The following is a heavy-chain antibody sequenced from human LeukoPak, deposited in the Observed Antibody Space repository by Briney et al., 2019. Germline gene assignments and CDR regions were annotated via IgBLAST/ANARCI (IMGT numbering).Heavy chain of an antibody. J-gene: IGHJ4*02. Sequence: SETLSLTCTVSGGSISTYYWGWIRQPPGKGPEWIGSIYYSGSTYYNPSLKSRVTISVDTSKNQFSLKLSSVTAADTAVYYCARPYSSGWYPFDYWGQGTLVTVSS. V-gene: IGHV4-39*01. D-gene: IGHD6-19*01. CDR3: ARPYSSGWYPFDY. CDR1: GGSISTYY. CDR2: IYYSGST.